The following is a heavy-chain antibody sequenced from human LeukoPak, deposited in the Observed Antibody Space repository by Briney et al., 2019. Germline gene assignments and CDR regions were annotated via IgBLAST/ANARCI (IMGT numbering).Heavy chain of an antibody. V-gene: IGHV1-18*01. CDR3: ARLLLGIAEYYYYYYGMDV. J-gene: IGHJ6*02. CDR2: ISAYNGNT. Sequence: ASVKVSCKASGYTFTSYGISWVRQAPGQGLEWMGWISAYNGNTNYAQKLQGRVTMTTDTSTSTAYMELRSLRSDDTAVYYCARLLLGIAEYYYYYYGMDVWGQGTTVTVSS. D-gene: IGHD6-13*01. CDR1: GYTFTSYG.